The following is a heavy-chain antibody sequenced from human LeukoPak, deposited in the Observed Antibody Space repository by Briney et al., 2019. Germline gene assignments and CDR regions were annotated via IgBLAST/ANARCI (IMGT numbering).Heavy chain of an antibody. CDR1: GFTFCDYA. Sequence: GGSLRLSCAAPGFTFCDYAIHWVRLALGRGLEWVSVISYDGSSKYYADSVKGRFTISRDNSRNTLYLQMNSLRAEDTAVYYCARPQGGRQLWLHFDYWGQGTQVTVSS. D-gene: IGHD5-18*01. CDR2: ISYDGSSK. V-gene: IGHV3-30-3*01. J-gene: IGHJ4*02. CDR3: ARPQGGRQLWLHFDY.